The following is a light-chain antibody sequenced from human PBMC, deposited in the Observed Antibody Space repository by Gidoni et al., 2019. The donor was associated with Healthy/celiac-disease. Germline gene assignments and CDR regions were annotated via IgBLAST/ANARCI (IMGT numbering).Light chain of an antibody. CDR1: QGISSY. J-gene: IGKJ3*01. Sequence: DIQLTESPSFLSASVGDRVTITCRPSQGISSYLAWYQQKPGKAPKLLIYAASTLQSGVPSRFSGGGSGTEFTLTISSLQPEDFATYYCQQLKAFGPGTKVDIK. V-gene: IGKV1-9*01. CDR2: AAS. CDR3: QQLKA.